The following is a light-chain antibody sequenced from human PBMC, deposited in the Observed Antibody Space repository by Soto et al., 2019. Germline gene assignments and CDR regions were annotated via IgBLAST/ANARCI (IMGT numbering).Light chain of an antibody. Sequence: DIQMTQSPTSVSASVGDRVTITCQASQDISNSLNWYQQKPGKAPKLLIYDASNLQTGVPSRFSGSGSGTDFTFTITSLQPEDVATYFCQQYDNLPITFGQGTRLEIK. CDR2: DAS. CDR1: QDISNS. V-gene: IGKV1-33*01. CDR3: QQYDNLPIT. J-gene: IGKJ5*01.